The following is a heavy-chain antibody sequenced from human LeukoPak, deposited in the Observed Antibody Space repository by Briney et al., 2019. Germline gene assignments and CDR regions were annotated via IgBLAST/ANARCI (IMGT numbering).Heavy chain of an antibody. CDR1: GFTFSSYW. V-gene: IGHV3-7*01. CDR2: IKQDGSEK. J-gene: IGHJ5*02. Sequence: GGSLRLSCAASGFTFSSYWMSWVRQAPGKGLEWVANIKQDGSEKYYVDSVKGRFTISRDNSKNTLYLQMNSLRAEDTAVYYCASSDSSGYPDWVDPWGQGTLVTVSS. CDR3: ASSDSSGYPDWVDP. D-gene: IGHD3-22*01.